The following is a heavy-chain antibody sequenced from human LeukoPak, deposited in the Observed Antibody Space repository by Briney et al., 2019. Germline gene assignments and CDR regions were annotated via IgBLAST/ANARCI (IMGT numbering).Heavy chain of an antibody. J-gene: IGHJ4*02. V-gene: IGHV5-51*01. Sequence: GESLKISCKGSGYSFSSYWIGWVRQMPGKGLEWMGIIYPGASDTRYSPSFQGQVTISADKSISTAYLQWSSLKASDTAMYYCARQTGYSYGYEMIDYRGQGTLVTVSS. CDR1: GYSFSSYW. CDR3: ARQTGYSYGYEMIDY. D-gene: IGHD5-18*01. CDR2: IYPGASDT.